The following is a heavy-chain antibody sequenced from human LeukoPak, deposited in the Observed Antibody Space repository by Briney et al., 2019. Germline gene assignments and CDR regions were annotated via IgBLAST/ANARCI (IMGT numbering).Heavy chain of an antibody. CDR1: GFTFDDYA. Sequence: GRSLRLSCAASGFTFDDYAMHWVRQAPGKGLEWVSGTSWNSGSIGYADSVKGRFTISRDNAKNSLYLQMNSLRAEDTALHYCAKDARDTAMAPSFDYWGQGTLVTVSS. V-gene: IGHV3-9*01. J-gene: IGHJ4*02. D-gene: IGHD5-18*01. CDR3: AKDARDTAMAPSFDY. CDR2: TSWNSGSI.